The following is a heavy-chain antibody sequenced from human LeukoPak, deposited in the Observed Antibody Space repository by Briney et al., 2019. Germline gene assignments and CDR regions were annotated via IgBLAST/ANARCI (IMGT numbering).Heavy chain of an antibody. D-gene: IGHD6-19*01. CDR2: ISGSGSST. V-gene: IGHV3-23*01. CDR1: GFTFSSYA. CDR3: AMYSSGLYFDY. Sequence: GGSLRLSCAASGFTFSSYAMSWVRQAPGKGLEWVSTISGSGSSTYYADSVKGRFTISRDNAKNSLYLQVNSLRAEDTAVYYCAMYSSGLYFDYWGQGTLVTVSS. J-gene: IGHJ4*02.